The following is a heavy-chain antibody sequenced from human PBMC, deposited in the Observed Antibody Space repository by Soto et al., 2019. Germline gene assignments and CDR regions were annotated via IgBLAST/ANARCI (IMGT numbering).Heavy chain of an antibody. Sequence: GGSLRLSCAASGFTFSSYAMHWVRQAPGKGLEWVAVISYDGSNKYYADSVKGRFTISRDNSKNTLYLQMNSLRAEDTAVYYCASHLVGATFHVSQHWGQGTLVTVSS. D-gene: IGHD1-26*01. V-gene: IGHV3-30-3*01. J-gene: IGHJ1*01. CDR1: GFTFSSYA. CDR3: ASHLVGATFHVSQH. CDR2: ISYDGSNK.